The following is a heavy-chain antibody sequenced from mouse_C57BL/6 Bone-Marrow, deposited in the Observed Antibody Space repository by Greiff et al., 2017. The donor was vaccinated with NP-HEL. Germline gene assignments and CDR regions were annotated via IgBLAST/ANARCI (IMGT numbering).Heavy chain of an antibody. CDR1: GFTFSNYW. CDR3: TGGGLYYSKGY. V-gene: IGHV6-3*01. Sequence: EVKLEESGGGLVQPGGSMKLSCVASGFTFSNYWMNWVRQSPEKGLEWVAQIRLKSDNYATHYAESVKGRFTISRDDSKSSVYLQMNNLRAEDTGIYYCTGGGLYYSKGYWGQGTTLTVSS. J-gene: IGHJ2*01. D-gene: IGHD2-5*01. CDR2: IRLKSDNYAT.